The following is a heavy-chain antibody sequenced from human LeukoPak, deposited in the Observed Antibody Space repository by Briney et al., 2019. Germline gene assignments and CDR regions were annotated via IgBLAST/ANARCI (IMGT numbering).Heavy chain of an antibody. CDR1: GFTFSSYW. CDR2: MNSEGSST. V-gene: IGHV3-74*01. Sequence: PGGSLRLSCAASGFTFSSYWMHWVRQAPGKGLVWVSRMNSEGSSTSYADSVKGRFTISRDNAKNTLYLQMNSLRAEDTAVYYCTREKDYYDSSGYYRDAFDIWGQGTKVTASP. CDR3: TREKDYYDSSGYYRDAFDI. D-gene: IGHD3-22*01. J-gene: IGHJ3*02.